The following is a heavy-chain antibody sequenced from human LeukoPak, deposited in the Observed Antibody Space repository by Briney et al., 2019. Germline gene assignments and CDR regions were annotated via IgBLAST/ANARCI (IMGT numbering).Heavy chain of an antibody. J-gene: IGHJ4*02. D-gene: IGHD1-26*01. CDR3: ARANLVGATDY. CDR1: GYTFTGYY. Sequence: ASVKVSRKASGYTFTGYYMHWVRQTPGQGLEWMGWINPNSGGTNYAQKFQGRVTMTRDTSISTAYMELSRLRSDDTAVYYCARANLVGATDYWGQGTLVTVSS. CDR2: INPNSGGT. V-gene: IGHV1-2*02.